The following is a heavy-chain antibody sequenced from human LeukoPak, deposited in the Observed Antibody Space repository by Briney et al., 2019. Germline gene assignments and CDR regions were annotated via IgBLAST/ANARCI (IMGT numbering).Heavy chain of an antibody. CDR2: LTRTGRTT. Sequence: GGSLRLSCAASDFTFNTHAMSWVRQAPEKGLEWVSSLTRTGRTTYYADSVKGRFTISRDNLNNTVYLQMNSLRGEDTAIYYCAKDRPNFYEASGSYYKMKGDFWGQGTPVTVSS. CDR1: DFTFNTHA. J-gene: IGHJ4*02. V-gene: IGHV3-23*01. D-gene: IGHD3-10*01. CDR3: AKDRPNFYEASGSYYKMKGDF.